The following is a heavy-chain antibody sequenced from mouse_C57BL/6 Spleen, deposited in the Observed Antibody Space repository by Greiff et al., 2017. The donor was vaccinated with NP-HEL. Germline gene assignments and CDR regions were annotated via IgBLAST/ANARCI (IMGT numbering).Heavy chain of an antibody. J-gene: IGHJ1*03. D-gene: IGHD2-1*01. CDR2: IWSGGST. CDR1: GFSLTSYG. CDR3: AIYGNYGYFDV. V-gene: IGHV2-2*01. Sequence: VHLVESGPGLVQPSQSLSITCTVSGFSLTSYGVHWVRQSPGKGLEWLGVIWSGGSTDYNAAFISRLSISKDNSKSQVFFKMNSLQADDTAIYYCAIYGNYGYFDVWGTGTTVTVSS.